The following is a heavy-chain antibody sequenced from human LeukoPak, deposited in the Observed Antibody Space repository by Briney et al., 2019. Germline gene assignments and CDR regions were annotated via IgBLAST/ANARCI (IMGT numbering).Heavy chain of an antibody. D-gene: IGHD3-10*01. CDR3: ARGFTMVREPMGWFDP. Sequence: GASVKVSCKASGYTFTIYGISWVRQAPGQGLEWMGWISAYNGNTNYAQKLQGRVTMTTDTSTSTAYMELSSLRSEDTAVYYCARGFTMVREPMGWFDPWGQGTLVTVSS. CDR1: GYTFTIYG. J-gene: IGHJ5*02. V-gene: IGHV1-18*01. CDR2: ISAYNGNT.